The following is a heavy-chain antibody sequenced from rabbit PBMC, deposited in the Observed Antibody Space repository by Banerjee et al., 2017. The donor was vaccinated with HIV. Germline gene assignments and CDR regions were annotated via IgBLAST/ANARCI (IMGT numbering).Heavy chain of an antibody. CDR1: GFSFSSGYD. Sequence: QEQLEESGGGLVKPGGTLTLTCKASGFSFSSGYDMCWVRQAPGKGLEWIACMDPGSRSTTFYASWAKGRFTISKTSSTTVTLQMTSLTAADTATYFCARDLAGVIGWNFGLWGPGTLVTVS. V-gene: IGHV1S45*01. D-gene: IGHD4-1*01. CDR2: MDPGSRSTT. J-gene: IGHJ6*01. CDR3: ARDLAGVIGWNFGL.